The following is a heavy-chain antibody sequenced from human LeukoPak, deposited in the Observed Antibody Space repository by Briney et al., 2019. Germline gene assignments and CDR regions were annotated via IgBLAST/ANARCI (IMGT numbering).Heavy chain of an antibody. CDR1: GFTFSSYS. D-gene: IGHD6-19*01. Sequence: GGSLRLSCAASGFTFSSYSMNWVRQAPGKGLEWVSSISSSSSYIYYADSVKGRFTISRDNAKNSLYLQMNSLRAEDTAVYYCAREGRGWYNGDYWGQGTLVTVSS. CDR2: ISSSSSYI. V-gene: IGHV3-21*04. J-gene: IGHJ4*02. CDR3: AREGRGWYNGDY.